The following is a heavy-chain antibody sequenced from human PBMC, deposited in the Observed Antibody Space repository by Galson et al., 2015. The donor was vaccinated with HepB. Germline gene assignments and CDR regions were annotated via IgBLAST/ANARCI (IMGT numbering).Heavy chain of an antibody. Sequence: SLRLSCAASGFTFSRYWMSWVRQAPGKGLEWVANIKQDGSEKYYVDSVKGRFTISRDNAKNSLYLQMNSLRAEDTAVYYCARTGSLTIFGVVLAYWGQGTLVTVSS. D-gene: IGHD3-3*01. CDR2: IKQDGSEK. V-gene: IGHV3-7*03. CDR3: ARTGSLTIFGVVLAY. J-gene: IGHJ4*02. CDR1: GFTFSRYW.